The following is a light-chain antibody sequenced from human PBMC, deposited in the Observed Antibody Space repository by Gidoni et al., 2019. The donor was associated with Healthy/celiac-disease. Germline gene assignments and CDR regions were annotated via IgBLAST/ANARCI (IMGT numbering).Light chain of an antibody. CDR1: QDISNY. J-gene: IGKJ2*01. V-gene: IGKV1-33*01. Sequence: DIQMTQSPSSLSASVGDRVTITCQASQDISNYLNWYQQKPGKAPKLLIYDASNLETGGPSRFSGSGSGTDFTFTISSLQPEDIATYYCQQYDNLPYYTFGQGTKLEIK. CDR2: DAS. CDR3: QQYDNLPYYT.